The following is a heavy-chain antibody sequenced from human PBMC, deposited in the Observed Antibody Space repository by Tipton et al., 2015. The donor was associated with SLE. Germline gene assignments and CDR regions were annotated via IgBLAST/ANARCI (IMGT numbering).Heavy chain of an antibody. D-gene: IGHD2-2*01. CDR2: ISSSGSTI. V-gene: IGHV3-11*01. Sequence: SLRLSCAASGFTFSDYYMSWIRQAPGKGLEWVSYISSSGSTIYYADSVKGRFTISRDNAKNSLYLQMNSLRAEDTAVYYCTTGGPLCSSTSCLEYFHHWGQGTLVTVSS. J-gene: IGHJ1*01. CDR3: TTGGPLCSSTSCLEYFHH. CDR1: GFTFSDYY.